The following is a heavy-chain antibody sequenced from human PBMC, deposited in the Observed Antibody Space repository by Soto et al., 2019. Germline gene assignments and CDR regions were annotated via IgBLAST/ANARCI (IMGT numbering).Heavy chain of an antibody. CDR2: IDPSDSYT. CDR3: ARLRMGSSGFYTVIDY. D-gene: IGHD3-22*01. CDR1: GYTFTNYW. V-gene: IGHV5-10-1*01. Sequence: GESLKISCKGSGYTFTNYWISWVRQMPGKGLEWMGRIDPSDSYTNYSPSFQSHVTISVDKSITTAYVQWSSLRASDSAIYYCARLRMGSSGFYTVIDYWGQGTQVTVSS. J-gene: IGHJ4*02.